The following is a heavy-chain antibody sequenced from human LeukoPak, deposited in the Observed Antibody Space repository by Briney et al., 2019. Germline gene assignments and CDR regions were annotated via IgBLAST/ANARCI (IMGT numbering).Heavy chain of an antibody. J-gene: IGHJ2*01. Sequence: GGSLRLSCAASGFTFDDYGMSWVRQAPGKGLEWVSYISSSGSTIYYADSVKGRFTISRDNAKNSLYLQMNSLRAEDTAVYYCARDPGQYYGSGSYTFDLWGRGTLVTVSS. CDR3: ARDPGQYYGSGSYTFDL. V-gene: IGHV3-48*03. D-gene: IGHD3-10*01. CDR1: GFTFDDYG. CDR2: ISSSGSTI.